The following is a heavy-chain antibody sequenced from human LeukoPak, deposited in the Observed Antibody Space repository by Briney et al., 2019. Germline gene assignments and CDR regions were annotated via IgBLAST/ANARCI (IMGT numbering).Heavy chain of an antibody. D-gene: IGHD6-6*01. CDR2: IYYSGST. V-gene: IGHV4-59*01. CDR3: AGSIAARHYFDC. CDR1: GGSISSYY. J-gene: IGHJ4*02. Sequence: PSETLSLTCTVSGGSISSYYWSWIRQPPGKGLEWIGYIYYSGSTNYNPSLKSRVTISVDTSKNQFSLKLSSVTAADTAVYYCAGSIAARHYFDCWGQGTLVTVSS.